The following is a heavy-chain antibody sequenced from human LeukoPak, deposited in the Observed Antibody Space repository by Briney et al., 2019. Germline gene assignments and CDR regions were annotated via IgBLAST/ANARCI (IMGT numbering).Heavy chain of an antibody. Sequence: GGSLRLSCAASGFTFSSYSMNWVRQAPGKGLEWVSSISSSSSYINYADSVKGRFIISRDNAKNSLNLQMNSLRAEDTAVYYCASGGGAFDYWGQGTLVTVSS. CDR3: ASGGGAFDY. J-gene: IGHJ4*02. CDR2: ISSSSSYI. CDR1: GFTFSSYS. V-gene: IGHV3-21*01. D-gene: IGHD3-10*01.